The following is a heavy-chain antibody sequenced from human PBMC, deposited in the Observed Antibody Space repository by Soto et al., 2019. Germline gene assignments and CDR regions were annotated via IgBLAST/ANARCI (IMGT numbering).Heavy chain of an antibody. Sequence: SETLSLTCTVSGGSIGSGGYYWCWIRQHPGKGLEWIGHIYYNGDTHYNPSLKSRLSISLDTSKNHFSLNLSSVTAADSAVYFCRVVTLLRSFDIWGPGTMVTVSS. CDR2: IYYNGDT. J-gene: IGHJ3*02. V-gene: IGHV4-31*03. D-gene: IGHD3-22*01. CDR1: GGSIGSGGYY. CDR3: RVVTLLRSFDI.